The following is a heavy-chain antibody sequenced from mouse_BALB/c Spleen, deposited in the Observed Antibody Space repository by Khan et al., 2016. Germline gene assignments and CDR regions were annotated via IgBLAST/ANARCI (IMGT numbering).Heavy chain of an antibody. D-gene: IGHD4-1*01. Sequence: QVQLKQSGPELVKPGASVRISCKASGYTFTSYYIHWVKQRPGQGLEWIGWIYPGNGNTKYNEKFKGRATLTADKSSTTAYMQLSRLTSEDSAVXFCARTGTGAGFAYGGQGTLVTVSA. CDR1: GYTFTSYY. J-gene: IGHJ3*01. CDR3: ARTGTGAGFAY. V-gene: IGHV1S56*01. CDR2: IYPGNGNT.